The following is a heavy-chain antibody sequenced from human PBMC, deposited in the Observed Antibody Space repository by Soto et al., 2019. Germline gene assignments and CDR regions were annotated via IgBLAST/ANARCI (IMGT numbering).Heavy chain of an antibody. Sequence: QVQLQESGPGLVKPSQTLSLTCTVSGGSISSGNYYWSWIRQHPGKGLELIGYIKNSVSTYYNPTLKSRATISGDTSNNQFTLKLSSVRAADTALYYCARVMANCFDVWGQGTLVTVSS. CDR1: GGSISSGNYY. J-gene: IGHJ4*02. CDR3: ARVMANCFDV. CDR2: IKNSVST. V-gene: IGHV4-31*03.